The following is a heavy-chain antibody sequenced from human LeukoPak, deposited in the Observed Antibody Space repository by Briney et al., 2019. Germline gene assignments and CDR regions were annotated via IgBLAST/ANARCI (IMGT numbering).Heavy chain of an antibody. Sequence: PGGSLRLSCAASGFTFDSYAMSWVRQAPGKGLEWVSAISGSGGTTYYADSLKGRFTIFRDNSQNTLYLNMYNLGAEDTAVYYCAKDLYPLLGGNSGTFDYWGQGTLVTVSS. V-gene: IGHV3-23*01. D-gene: IGHD4-23*01. CDR2: ISGSGGTT. J-gene: IGHJ4*02. CDR3: AKDLYPLLGGNSGTFDY. CDR1: GFTFDSYA.